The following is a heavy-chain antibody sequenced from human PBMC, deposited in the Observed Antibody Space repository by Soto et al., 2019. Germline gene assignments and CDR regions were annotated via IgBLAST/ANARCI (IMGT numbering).Heavy chain of an antibody. CDR3: AKGTTPGIAAADY. J-gene: IGHJ4*02. CDR1: GFTFSSYG. Sequence: QVQLVESGGGVVQPGRSLRLSCAASGFTFSSYGMHWVRQAPGKGLEWVAVISYDGSNKYYADSVKGRFTISRDNSKNTLYLQMNSLRAEDTAVYYCAKGTTPGIAAADYWGQGTLVTVSS. V-gene: IGHV3-30*18. D-gene: IGHD6-13*01. CDR2: ISYDGSNK.